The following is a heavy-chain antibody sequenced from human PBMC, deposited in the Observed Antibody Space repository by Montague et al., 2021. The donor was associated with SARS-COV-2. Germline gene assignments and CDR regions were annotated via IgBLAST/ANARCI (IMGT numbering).Heavy chain of an antibody. CDR3: ARISAWYSSGWSAFDY. Sequence: PALAKPTQTLTLTCTFSGFSLSTSGMCVSWIRQPPGKALEWLALXDWDDDKYYSTSLKTRLTISKYTSKNQVVLTMTNMDPVDTATYYCARISAWYSSGWSAFDYWGQGTLVTVSS. CDR1: GFSLSTSGMC. CDR2: XDWDDDK. V-gene: IGHV2-70*01. J-gene: IGHJ4*02. D-gene: IGHD6-19*01.